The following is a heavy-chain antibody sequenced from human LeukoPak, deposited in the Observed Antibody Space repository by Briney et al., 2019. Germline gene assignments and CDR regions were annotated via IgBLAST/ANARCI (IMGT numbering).Heavy chain of an antibody. CDR1: GGSFSGYY. V-gene: IGHV4-34*01. D-gene: IGHD2/OR15-2a*01. Sequence: SETLSLTSAVYGGSFSGYYWSCIRQPPGKGLEWIGEINQSGGTNHNPSLKSRVTISIDTSKNQFSLKLSSVTAADTAVYYCARKGESDVIDYWGQGTLVTVSS. CDR2: INQSGGT. J-gene: IGHJ4*02. CDR3: ARKGESDVIDY.